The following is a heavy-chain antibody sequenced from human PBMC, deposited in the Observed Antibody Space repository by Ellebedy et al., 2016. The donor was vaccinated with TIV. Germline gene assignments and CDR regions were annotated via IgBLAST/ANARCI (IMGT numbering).Heavy chain of an antibody. J-gene: IGHJ4*02. Sequence: AASVKVSCKASGYTFTSYYMHWVRQAPGQGLEWMGIINPSGGSTSYAQKLQGRVTMTRDTSTSTVYMELSSLRSEDTAVYYCARSRKWELLFDYWGQGTLVTVSS. CDR1: GYTFTSYY. D-gene: IGHD1-26*01. V-gene: IGHV1-46*04. CDR2: INPSGGST. CDR3: ARSRKWELLFDY.